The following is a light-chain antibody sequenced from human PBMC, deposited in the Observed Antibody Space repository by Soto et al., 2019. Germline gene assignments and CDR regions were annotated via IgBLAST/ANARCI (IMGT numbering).Light chain of an antibody. CDR1: SSDIGSYDL. V-gene: IGLV2-23*01. Sequence: QSAPTQPASVSGSPGQSITISCTGTSSDIGSYDLVSWYQHHPGKAPKLIIYEGSKRPSGVSNRFSASKSGKTASLTISGLQAEDEADYYCCSYAGSSTLWVFGGGTKLTVL. CDR2: EGS. CDR3: CSYAGSSTLWV. J-gene: IGLJ3*02.